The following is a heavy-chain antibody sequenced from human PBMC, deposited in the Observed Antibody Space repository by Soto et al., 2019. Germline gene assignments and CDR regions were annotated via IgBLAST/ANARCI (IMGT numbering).Heavy chain of an antibody. J-gene: IGHJ4*02. CDR1: GFSLNTDGVG. V-gene: IGHV2-5*02. Sequence: QITLKESGPALVKPTQTLTLTCTFSGFSLNTDGVGVGWIRQPPGKALEWLAVIYWDDDKRYSPSLKNRLSVAKGTSENQVVLTMTNMDPVETATYYCAHSGKWGIRGVIKPWGYWGQGTLVIVSS. CDR2: IYWDDDK. D-gene: IGHD3-10*01. CDR3: AHSGKWGIRGVIKPWGY.